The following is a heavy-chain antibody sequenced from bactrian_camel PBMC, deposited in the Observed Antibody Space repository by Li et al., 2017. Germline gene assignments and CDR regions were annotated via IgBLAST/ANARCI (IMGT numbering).Heavy chain of an antibody. CDR2: IDGYGTRT. CDR1: GYAVLGKA. J-gene: IGHJ6*01. V-gene: IGHV3S31*01. D-gene: IGHD2*01. CDR3: AANPFWTYGAVCSYTRPADFGY. Sequence: DVQLVESGGESVQAGGYLRLSCAVHGYAVLGKALTWFRQAPGKEHEEVATIDGYGTRTYAVSVQGRFAITRNNAKNTLYLQMNSLKPEDTAMYYCAANPFWTYGAVCSYTRPADFGYWGQGTQVTVS.